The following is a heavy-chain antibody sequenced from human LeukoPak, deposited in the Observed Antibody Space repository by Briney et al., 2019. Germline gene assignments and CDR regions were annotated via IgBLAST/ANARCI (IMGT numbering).Heavy chain of an antibody. CDR1: GFTFSTYG. CDR3: ARNSKVFATTGYFDL. V-gene: IGHV3-23*01. Sequence: GGSLRLSCAASGFTFSTYGVYWVRQAPGKGLEWVSSNSGGSSYYADSVKGRFTISRDNSKNTLYLQMNSLRAEDTAVYYCARNSKVFATTGYFDLWGRGTLVTVSS. D-gene: IGHD3-3*02. CDR2: NSGGSS. J-gene: IGHJ2*01.